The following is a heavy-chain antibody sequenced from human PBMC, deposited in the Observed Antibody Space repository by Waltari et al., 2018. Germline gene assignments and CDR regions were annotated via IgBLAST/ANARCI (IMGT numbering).Heavy chain of an antibody. V-gene: IGHV3-7*01. D-gene: IGHD3-22*01. CDR2: IKQDGSEK. J-gene: IGHJ4*02. Sequence: EVQLVESGGGLVQPGGSLRLSCAASGFTFSSYWMSWVRKAPGKGLEWVANIKQDGSEKYYVDSVKGRFTISRDNAKNSLYLQMNSLRAEDTAVYYCAKALDYDSSGCSDYWGQGTLVTVSS. CDR1: GFTFSSYW. CDR3: AKALDYDSSGCSDY.